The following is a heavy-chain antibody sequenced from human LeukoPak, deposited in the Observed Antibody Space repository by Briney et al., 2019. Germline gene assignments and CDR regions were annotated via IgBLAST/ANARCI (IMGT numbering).Heavy chain of an antibody. J-gene: IGHJ4*02. Sequence: PGGSLRLSCAASGFTFSSYWMHWVRQAPGKGLEWVSGITASGDRTYYADSVKGRFTMSRDNSKNTVYLQMNSLRVDDTAVYYCARRDIVVVVSASDYWGQGTLVTVSS. CDR3: ARRDIVVVVSASDY. V-gene: IGHV3-23*01. CDR1: GFTFSSYW. CDR2: ITASGDRT. D-gene: IGHD2-15*01.